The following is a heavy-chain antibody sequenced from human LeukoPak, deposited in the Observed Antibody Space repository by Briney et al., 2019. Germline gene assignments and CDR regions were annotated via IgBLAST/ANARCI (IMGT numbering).Heavy chain of an antibody. CDR1: GFTVSSNY. CDR2: ISGSGGTT. CDR3: AKCLFYYGPDY. V-gene: IGHV3-23*01. D-gene: IGHD3-10*01. Sequence: GGSLRLSCAASGFTVSSNYMSWVRQAPGKGLEWVAAISGSGGTTYYADSVKGRFTITRDNSKSTLYLQMNSLRAEDTAVYYCAKCLFYYGPDYWGQGTLVTVSS. J-gene: IGHJ4*02.